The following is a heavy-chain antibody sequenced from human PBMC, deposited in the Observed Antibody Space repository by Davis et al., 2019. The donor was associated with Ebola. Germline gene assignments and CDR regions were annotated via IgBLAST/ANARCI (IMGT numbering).Heavy chain of an antibody. J-gene: IGHJ4*02. CDR1: GYSFTSYW. CDR3: ARMGWDSSSSVDY. Sequence: GESLKISCKGSGYSFTSYWIGWVRQMPGKGLEWMGIIYPGDSDTRYSPSLQGQVTISADKSFSTAYLQWSGLKASDTAMYYCARMGWDSSSSVDYWGQGTLVTVSS. V-gene: IGHV5-51*01. D-gene: IGHD6-6*01. CDR2: IYPGDSDT.